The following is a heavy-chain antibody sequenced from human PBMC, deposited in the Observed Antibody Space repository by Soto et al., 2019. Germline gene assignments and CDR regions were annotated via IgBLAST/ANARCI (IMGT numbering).Heavy chain of an antibody. CDR2: IYWDDDK. V-gene: IGHV2-5*02. CDR3: THTPFFGDKLDY. D-gene: IGHD2-21*01. CDR1: GFSLNTGGVG. J-gene: IGHJ4*02. Sequence: QITLKESGPTLVKPTQTLTLTCTFSGFSLNTGGVGVGWIRQPPGKALEWLAVIYWDDDKRYSPSLKSRLTSXKXISKNQVVLTMTNMDPVDTATYYCTHTPFFGDKLDYWGQGALVTVSS.